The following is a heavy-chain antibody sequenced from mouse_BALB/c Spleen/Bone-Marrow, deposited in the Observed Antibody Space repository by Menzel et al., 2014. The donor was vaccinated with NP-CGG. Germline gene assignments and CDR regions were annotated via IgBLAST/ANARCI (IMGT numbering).Heavy chain of an antibody. V-gene: IGHV4-1*02. D-gene: IGHD1-1*01. Sequence: EVMLVESGGGLVQPGGSLKLSCAASGFDFSRYWMSWVRQAPGKGLDWIGEINPDSSTRNYTPSLKDKFIISRDNAKNTLYLQMSKVRSEDTALYYCARLNYYGNLFVWGAGTTVTVSS. CDR1: GFDFSRYW. CDR3: ARLNYYGNLFV. CDR2: INPDSSTR. J-gene: IGHJ1*01.